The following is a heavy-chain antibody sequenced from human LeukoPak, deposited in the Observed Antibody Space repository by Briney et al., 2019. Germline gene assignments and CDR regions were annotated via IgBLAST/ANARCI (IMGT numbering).Heavy chain of an antibody. Sequence: SETLSLICTVSGGSMIPFYWSWIRQSPGKGLEWIGSIYYSGGTNYNPSLKSRVTISVDTSKNQFSLELSSVTAADTAVYYCAVNSTKPTFDIWGQSRLVTVSS. D-gene: IGHD1-1*01. V-gene: IGHV4-59*08. CDR1: GGSMIPFY. CDR3: AVNSTKPTFDI. CDR2: IYYSGGT. J-gene: IGHJ3*02.